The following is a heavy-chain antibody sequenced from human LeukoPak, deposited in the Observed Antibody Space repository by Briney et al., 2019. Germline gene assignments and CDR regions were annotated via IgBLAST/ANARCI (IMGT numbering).Heavy chain of an antibody. V-gene: IGHV1-69*05. D-gene: IGHD3-22*01. CDR3: PRSYYDSSGFSP. Sequence: ASVKVSCKASGGTFSSYAISWVRQAPGQGLEWMGGIIPIFGTANYAQKFQGRVTITTDESTSTAYMELSSLRSEDTAVYYCPRSYYDSSGFSPWGQGTLLTVSS. CDR1: GGTFSSYA. J-gene: IGHJ5*02. CDR2: IIPIFGTA.